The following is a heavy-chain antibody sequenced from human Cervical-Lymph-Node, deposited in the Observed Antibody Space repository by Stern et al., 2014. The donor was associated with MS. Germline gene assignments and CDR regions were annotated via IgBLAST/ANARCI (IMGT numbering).Heavy chain of an antibody. J-gene: IGHJ4*02. Sequence: VQLVESGAEVKKPGASVKVSCKVSGYTLTELSMHWVRQAPGKGLEWMGGFDPEDGETIYAQKFQGRVTMTEDTSTDTACMELSSLRSEDTAVYYCATPLTRYDSSGFDYWGQGTLVTVSS. CDR1: GYTLTELS. CDR2: FDPEDGET. D-gene: IGHD3-22*01. CDR3: ATPLTRYDSSGFDY. V-gene: IGHV1-24*01.